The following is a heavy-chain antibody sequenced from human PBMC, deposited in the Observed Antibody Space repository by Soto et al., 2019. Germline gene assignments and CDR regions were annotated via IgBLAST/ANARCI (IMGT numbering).Heavy chain of an antibody. J-gene: IGHJ3*02. Sequence: EVQLLESGGGLVQPGGSLRLSCAASGFTFSSYAMSWVRQAPGKGLEWVSAISGSGGSTYYADSVKGRFTISRDNSRNTLSLQMNSLRAEETAVYYCAKIPHSSSWYLDAFDIWGQGTMVTVSS. V-gene: IGHV3-23*01. CDR1: GFTFSSYA. D-gene: IGHD6-13*01. CDR2: ISGSGGST. CDR3: AKIPHSSSWYLDAFDI.